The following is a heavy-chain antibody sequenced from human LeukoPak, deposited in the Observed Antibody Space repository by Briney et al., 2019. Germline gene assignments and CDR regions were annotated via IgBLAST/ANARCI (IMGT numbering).Heavy chain of an antibody. D-gene: IGHD7-27*01. J-gene: IGHJ2*01. CDR1: GYTFNTCH. V-gene: IGHV1-46*02. CDR3: ARDYGGNWGTYNYFDL. CDR2: IKPSGGTT. Sequence: ASVKVSCKASGYTFNTCHIHWVRQAPGQGLEWMGIIKPSGGTTTYAQKFQGRVTMTRDTSTSTVYMELSSLTSDDTAVYYCARDYGGNWGTYNYFDLWGRGTLVTVSS.